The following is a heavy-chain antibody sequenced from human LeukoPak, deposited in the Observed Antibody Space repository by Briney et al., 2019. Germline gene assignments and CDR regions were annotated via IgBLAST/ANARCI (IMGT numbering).Heavy chain of an antibody. D-gene: IGHD3-16*01. V-gene: IGHV3-73*01. CDR1: GFTFYDSA. CDR2: IKSKLFNSET. Sequence: PGGSLRLSCAASGFTFYDSAIHWVRQAPGKGLEWLGRIKSKLFNSETVYVESVKGRFTIYKDDSKNMAFLAMNNLKTDDTALYYCFRYEETSGRFGDSWGQGALVTVSS. J-gene: IGHJ4*02. CDR3: FRYEETSGRFGDS.